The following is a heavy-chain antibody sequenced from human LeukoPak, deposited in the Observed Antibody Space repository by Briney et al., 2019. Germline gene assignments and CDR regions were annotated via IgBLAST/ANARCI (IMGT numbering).Heavy chain of an antibody. V-gene: IGHV3-30*18. J-gene: IGHJ5*02. CDR3: AKYHLAYCGGDCYSAP. Sequence: GGSLRLSCAASGFTFSNYGMHWVRQAPGKGLEWVAVISYDGNNKYYADSVKGRFTISRDNSKNTLYLQMNSLRAEDTAVYYYAKYHLAYCGGDCYSAPWGQGTLVTVSS. D-gene: IGHD2-21*02. CDR2: ISYDGNNK. CDR1: GFTFSNYG.